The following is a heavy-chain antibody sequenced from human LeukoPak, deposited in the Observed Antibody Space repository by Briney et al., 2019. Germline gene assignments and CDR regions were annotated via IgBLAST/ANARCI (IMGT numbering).Heavy chain of an antibody. Sequence: SETLSLTCTVSGVSISSYFWSWVRQPAGKGLEWIGRIYTSGSTKYSPSLQSRVTMSLDTSKKQLSLNLGSVTAADTAVYYCARAGTSGGLCDYWGQGILVTVSS. CDR3: ARAGTSGGLCDY. CDR2: IYTSGST. J-gene: IGHJ4*02. CDR1: GVSISSYF. D-gene: IGHD1-14*01. V-gene: IGHV4-4*07.